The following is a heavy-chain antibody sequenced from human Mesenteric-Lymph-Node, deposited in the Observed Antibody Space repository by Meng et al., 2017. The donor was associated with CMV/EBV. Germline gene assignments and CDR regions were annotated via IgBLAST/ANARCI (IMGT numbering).Heavy chain of an antibody. CDR3: ARMNRAAQYDWFDP. D-gene: IGHD6-25*01. Sequence: GESLKISCAASGFTFSSYWMSWVRQAPGKGLEWVANIKQDGSEKYYVDSVKGRFTISRDNSKNTLYLQMNSLAAEDTAIYYCARMNRAAQYDWFDPWGPGTLVTVSS. CDR2: IKQDGSEK. CDR1: GFTFSSYW. J-gene: IGHJ5*02. V-gene: IGHV3-7*03.